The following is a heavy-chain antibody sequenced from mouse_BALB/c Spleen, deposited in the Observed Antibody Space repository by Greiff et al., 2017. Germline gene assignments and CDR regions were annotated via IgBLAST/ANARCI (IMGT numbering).Heavy chain of an antibody. V-gene: IGHV1-87*01. Sequence: VHLVESGAELARPGASVKLSCKASGYTFTSYWMQWVKQRPGQGLEWIGAIYPGDGDTRYTQKFKGKATLTADKSSSTAYMQLSSLASEDSAVYYCARFLSDYYAMDYWGQGTSVTVSS. CDR3: ARFLSDYYAMDY. J-gene: IGHJ4*01. CDR2: IYPGDGDT. CDR1: GYTFTSYW.